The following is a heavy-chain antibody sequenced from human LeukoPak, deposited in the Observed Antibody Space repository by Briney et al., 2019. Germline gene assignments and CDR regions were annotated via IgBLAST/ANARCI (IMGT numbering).Heavy chain of an antibody. Sequence: PGGSLRLSCAASGFSFTDYTMNWVRQVPGKRLEWVSSISASTNYIYYADSVKGRFTISRDNAKNSLYLQMNGLRAEDTAVYYCARDSADFWSGPNWFDPWGQGTLVTVSS. V-gene: IGHV3-21*06. D-gene: IGHD3-3*01. J-gene: IGHJ5*02. CDR2: ISASTNYI. CDR3: ARDSADFWSGPNWFDP. CDR1: GFSFTDYT.